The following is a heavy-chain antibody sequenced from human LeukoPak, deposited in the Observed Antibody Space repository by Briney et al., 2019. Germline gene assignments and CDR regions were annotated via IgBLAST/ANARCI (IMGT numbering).Heavy chain of an antibody. J-gene: IGHJ4*02. Sequence: SETLSLTCTVSGGSISSYYWSWIRQPPGKGLEWIGYIYYSGSTNYNPSLKSRVTISVDTSKNQFSLKLSSVTAADTAVYYCASGIAVAGRFDYWGQGTLVTVSS. V-gene: IGHV4-59*01. D-gene: IGHD6-19*01. CDR2: IYYSGST. CDR1: GGSISSYY. CDR3: ASGIAVAGRFDY.